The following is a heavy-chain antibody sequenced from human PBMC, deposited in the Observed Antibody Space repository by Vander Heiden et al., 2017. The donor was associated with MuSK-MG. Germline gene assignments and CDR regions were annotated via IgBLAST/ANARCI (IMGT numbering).Heavy chain of an antibody. CDR1: GSTFSNYG. V-gene: IGHV3-33*01. J-gene: IGHJ4*02. CDR3: ARGTTVVPPLDY. D-gene: IGHD4-17*01. Sequence: QVQLVESGGGVVQPGRSLRLSCAASGSTFSNYGMHWVRQAPGKGLEWVAVIWYDGSNKYYADSVKGRFTISRDNSKNTLYLQMNSLRAEDTAVYYCARGTTVVPPLDYWGQGTLVTVSS. CDR2: IWYDGSNK.